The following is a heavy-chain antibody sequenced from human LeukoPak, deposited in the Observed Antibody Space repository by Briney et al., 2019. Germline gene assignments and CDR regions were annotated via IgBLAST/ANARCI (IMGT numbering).Heavy chain of an antibody. J-gene: IGHJ3*02. CDR2: IIPIFGTA. V-gene: IGHV1-69*05. D-gene: IGHD3-22*01. CDR1: GGTYSSYA. Sequence: SVKVSCKASGGTYSSYAISWVRQAPGQGLEWMGRIIPIFGTANYAQKFQGRVTITTDESTSTAYMELSSLRSEDTAVYHCARFRLSYYDSSMLSFDIWGQGTMVTVSS. CDR3: ARFRLSYYDSSMLSFDI.